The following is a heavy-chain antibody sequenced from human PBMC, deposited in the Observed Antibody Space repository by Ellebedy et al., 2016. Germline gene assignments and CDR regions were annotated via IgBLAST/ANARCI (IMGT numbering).Heavy chain of an antibody. V-gene: IGHV3-23*01. D-gene: IGHD5-18*01. CDR3: AKDRESSYGAFDH. J-gene: IGHJ4*02. Sequence: GGSLRLXXAASGFTFNTYVMSWVRQAPGKGLEWVSGLTSSGESTYYADSVKGRFTISRDNSKNTLYLQMNSLTVDDTAVYYCAKDRESSYGAFDHWGQGHLVTVSS. CDR2: LTSSGEST. CDR1: GFTFNTYV.